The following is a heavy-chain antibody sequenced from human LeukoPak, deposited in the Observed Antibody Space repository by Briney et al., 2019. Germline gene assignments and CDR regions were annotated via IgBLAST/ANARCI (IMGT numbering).Heavy chain of an antibody. CDR3: AKDTGYYYDSSNYWV. J-gene: IGHJ4*02. V-gene: IGHV3-9*01. Sequence: QSGRSLRLSCAASGFTFDDYAMHWVRQPPGKGLEWVSGISWNRGSIGYADSVKGRFTISRDNAKNSLYLQMNSLRAEDTALYYCAKDTGYYYDSSNYWVWGQGTLVTVSS. CDR2: ISWNRGSI. D-gene: IGHD3-22*01. CDR1: GFTFDDYA.